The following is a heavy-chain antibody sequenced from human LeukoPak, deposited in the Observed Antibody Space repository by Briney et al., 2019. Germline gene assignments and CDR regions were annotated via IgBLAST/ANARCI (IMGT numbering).Heavy chain of an antibody. J-gene: IGHJ6*01. CDR3: AKMKGHPLPKYYMDV. CDR1: GFTFSSYG. V-gene: IGHV3-23*01. Sequence: QTGGSLRLSWAASGFTFSSYGMHWVRQAPGKGLEWVSGISGSGDNTLYADSVKGRFTISRDNSKNTLYLEMNSLRAGDTAIYYCAKMKGHPLPKYYMDVWGQGTTVTVSS. CDR2: ISGSGDNT. D-gene: IGHD1-26*01.